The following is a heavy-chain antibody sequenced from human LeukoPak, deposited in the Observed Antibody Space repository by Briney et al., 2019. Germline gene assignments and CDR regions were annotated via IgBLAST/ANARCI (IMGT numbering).Heavy chain of an antibody. V-gene: IGHV4-31*03. CDR1: GGSISSGGYY. CDR3: ARHPTGTANFDY. CDR2: IYYSGST. D-gene: IGHD1-7*01. Sequence: SETLSLTCTVSGGSISSGGYYWSWIRQHPGKGLEWIGYIYYSGSTYYNPSLKSRVTISVDTSKNQFSLKLSSVTAADTAVYYCARHPTGTANFDYWGQGTLVTVSS. J-gene: IGHJ4*02.